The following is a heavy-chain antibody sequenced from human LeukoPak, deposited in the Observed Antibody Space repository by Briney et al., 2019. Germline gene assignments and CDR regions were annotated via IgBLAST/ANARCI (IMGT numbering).Heavy chain of an antibody. Sequence: GGSLRLTCAASGFTFSGYEMNWVRQAPGKGLEWVSYISSSGSTIYYADSVKGRFTISRDNAKNSLYLQMNSLRAEDTAVYYCARIPHRYDSISGDFDYWGQGTLVTVSS. J-gene: IGHJ4*02. D-gene: IGHD3-22*01. CDR3: ARIPHRYDSISGDFDY. CDR1: GFTFSGYE. V-gene: IGHV3-48*03. CDR2: ISSSGSTI.